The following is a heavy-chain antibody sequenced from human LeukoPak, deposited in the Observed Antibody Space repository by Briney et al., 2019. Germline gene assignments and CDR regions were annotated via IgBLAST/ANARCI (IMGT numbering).Heavy chain of an antibody. CDR3: ASGEGYDILTGYYLLLDY. V-gene: IGHV1-18*01. Sequence: ASVKVSCKASGYTFTSYGISWVRQAPGQGLEWMGWISAYNGNTNYAQKLQGRVTITTDTSTSTAYMELRSLRSDDTAVYYCASGEGYDILTGYYLLLDYWGQGTLVTVSS. D-gene: IGHD3-9*01. CDR2: ISAYNGNT. CDR1: GYTFTSYG. J-gene: IGHJ4*02.